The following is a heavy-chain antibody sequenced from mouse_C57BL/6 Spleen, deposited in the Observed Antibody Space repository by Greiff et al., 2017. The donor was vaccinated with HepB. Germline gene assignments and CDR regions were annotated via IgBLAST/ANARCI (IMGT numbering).Heavy chain of an antibody. CDR2: IYPGDGDT. V-gene: IGHV1-80*01. CDR3: ARSDHYYGSGAY. CDR1: GYAFSSYW. J-gene: IGHJ3*01. Sequence: VQLQQSGAELVKPGASVKISCKASGYAFSSYWMNWVKQRPGKGLEWIGQIYPGDGDTNYNGKFKGKATLTADKSSSTAYMQLSSLTSEDSAVYCCARSDHYYGSGAYWGQGTLVTVSA. D-gene: IGHD1-1*01.